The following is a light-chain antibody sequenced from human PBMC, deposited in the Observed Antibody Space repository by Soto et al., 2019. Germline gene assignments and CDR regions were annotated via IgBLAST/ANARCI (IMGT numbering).Light chain of an antibody. Sequence: QSALTQPASVSGSPGQSITISCTGTSSDVGSYNLVSWYQQHPGTAPKLMIYKGTKRPSGVSNRFSGSRSGNTASLTISGLQADDEADYYCCSFGGSSPVFGGGTKLTVL. V-gene: IGLV2-23*01. CDR2: KGT. CDR1: SSDVGSYNL. CDR3: CSFGGSSPV. J-gene: IGLJ2*01.